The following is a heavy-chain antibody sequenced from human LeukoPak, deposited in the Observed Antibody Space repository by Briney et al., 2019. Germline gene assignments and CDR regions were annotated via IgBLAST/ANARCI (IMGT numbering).Heavy chain of an antibody. J-gene: IGHJ3*02. D-gene: IGHD5-18*01. CDR3: ARDPKGGFSYGWGAFDI. Sequence: GGSLRLSCAAPGFTFSNYAMHWVRQAPGKGLEWVAVISYDGNNKYYADSVKGRFIISRDNSKNTLYLQMNSLRPEDTTVYYCARDPKGGFSYGWGAFDIWGQGTMVTVSS. CDR2: ISYDGNNK. CDR1: GFTFSNYA. V-gene: IGHV3-30-3*01.